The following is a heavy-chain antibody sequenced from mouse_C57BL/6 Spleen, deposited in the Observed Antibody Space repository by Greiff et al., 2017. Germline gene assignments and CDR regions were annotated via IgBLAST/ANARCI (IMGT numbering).Heavy chain of an antibody. CDR3: ARRAPYDSNPGWFAY. V-gene: IGHV5-17*01. J-gene: IGHJ3*01. CDR2: ISSGSSTI. CDR1: GFTFSDYG. D-gene: IGHD2-5*01. Sequence: EVKLVESGGGLVKPGGSLKLSCAASGFTFSDYGMHWVRQAPEKGLEWVAYISSGSSTIYYADTVKGRFTISRDNAKNTLFLQMTSLRSEDTAVYYGARRAPYDSNPGWFAYWGQGTLVTVSA.